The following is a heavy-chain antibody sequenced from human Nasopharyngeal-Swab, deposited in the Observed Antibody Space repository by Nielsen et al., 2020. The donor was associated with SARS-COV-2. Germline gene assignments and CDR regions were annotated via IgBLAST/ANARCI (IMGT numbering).Heavy chain of an antibody. J-gene: IGHJ6*02. D-gene: IGHD4-17*01. CDR3: ARAPDYGDLYYYYGMDV. V-gene: IGHV4-34*01. CDR2: INDSGST. Sequence: SKTLSLTCAVYGGSFSGYYWSWIRQPPGKGLEWIGEINDSGSTNDNPSLKSRVTISVDTSKNQFSLKLSSVTAADTAMYYCARAPDYGDLYYYYGMDVWGQGTTVTVSS. CDR1: GGSFSGYY.